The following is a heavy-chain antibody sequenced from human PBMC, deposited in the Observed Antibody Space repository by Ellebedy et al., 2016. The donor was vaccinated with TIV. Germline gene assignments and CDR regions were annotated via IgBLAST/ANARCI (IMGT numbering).Heavy chain of an antibody. J-gene: IGHJ4*02. V-gene: IGHV3-73*01. CDR2: IRSRRNEYAT. Sequence: GESLKISCAASGFIFSGPPMHWVRQASGRGLEWVGRIRSRRNEYATAYAASVKGRFTIFRDDSKNTAYLQMNSLKTEDSAVYYCTSGDDSGYFSDWGQGTLVTVSS. D-gene: IGHD3-22*01. CDR1: GFIFSGPP. CDR3: TSGDDSGYFSD.